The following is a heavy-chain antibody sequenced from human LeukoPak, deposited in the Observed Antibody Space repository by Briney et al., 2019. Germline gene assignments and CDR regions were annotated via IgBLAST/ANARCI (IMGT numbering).Heavy chain of an antibody. V-gene: IGHV3-7*03. D-gene: IGHD3-3*01. J-gene: IGHJ4*02. CDR1: GFTFSSYW. CDR2: IKQDGSEK. CDR3: ARYYDFWSGYSDY. Sequence: PGGSLRLSCAASGFTFSSYWMSWVRQAPGKGLEWVANIKQDGSEKYYVDSVKGRFAISRDNAKNSLYLQMNSLRAEDTALYYCARYYDFWSGYSDYWGQGTLVTVSS.